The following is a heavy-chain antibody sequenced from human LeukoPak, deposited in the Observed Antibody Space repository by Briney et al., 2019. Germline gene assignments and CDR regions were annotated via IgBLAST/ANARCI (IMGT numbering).Heavy chain of an antibody. J-gene: IGHJ3*02. CDR2: IKQDGSEK. Sequence: GGSLRLSCAASGFTFSSYWMSGARQAPGKGLEWVANIKQDGSEKYYVDSVKGRFTISRDNAKNSLYLQMNSLRAEDTAVYYCAREGYYGSGSYGAFDIWGQGTMVTVSS. D-gene: IGHD3-10*01. CDR1: GFTFSSYW. V-gene: IGHV3-7*01. CDR3: AREGYYGSGSYGAFDI.